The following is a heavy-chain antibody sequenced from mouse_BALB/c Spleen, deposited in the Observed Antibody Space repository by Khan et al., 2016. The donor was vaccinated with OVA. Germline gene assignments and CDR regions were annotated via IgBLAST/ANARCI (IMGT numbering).Heavy chain of an antibody. V-gene: IGHV5-6*01. CDR1: GFTFSNYG. J-gene: IGHJ3*01. D-gene: IGHD4-1*01. CDR2: ISSDGTYT. CDR3: TSHLTGSFAY. Sequence: EVELVEFGGDLVKPGGSLKLSCAASGFTFSNYGMSWVRQTPDKRLEWVATISSDGTYTYYPDSVKGRFTISRNNAKNTLYLQMSSLKSEDTAMYYCTSHLTGSFAYWGQGTLVTVSA.